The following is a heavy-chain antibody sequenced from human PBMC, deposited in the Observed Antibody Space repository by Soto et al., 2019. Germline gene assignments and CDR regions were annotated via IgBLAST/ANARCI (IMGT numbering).Heavy chain of an antibody. CDR1: GFTFSSYG. Sequence: QVQLVESGGGVVQPGRSLRLSCAASGFTFSSYGMHWVRQAPGKGLEWVAGISYDGSNKYYADSVKGRFTISRDNSKNTLYLQMNSLRAEDTAVYYCAKAVAGGGLDYWGQGTLVTVSS. D-gene: IGHD6-19*01. CDR2: ISYDGSNK. J-gene: IGHJ4*02. V-gene: IGHV3-30*18. CDR3: AKAVAGGGLDY.